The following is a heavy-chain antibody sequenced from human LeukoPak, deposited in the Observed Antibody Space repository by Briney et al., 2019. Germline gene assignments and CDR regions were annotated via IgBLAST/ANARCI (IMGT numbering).Heavy chain of an antibody. CDR3: ARDRGSYLDY. V-gene: IGHV3-30-3*01. D-gene: IGHD3-16*01. Sequence: GGSLRLSCAASGFTFSSYAMHWVRQAPGKGLEWVAVISYDGSNKYYADSVKGRFTISRDNSKNTLYLQMNSLGAEDTAVYYCARDRGSYLDYWGQGTLVSVSS. J-gene: IGHJ4*02. CDR1: GFTFSSYA. CDR2: ISYDGSNK.